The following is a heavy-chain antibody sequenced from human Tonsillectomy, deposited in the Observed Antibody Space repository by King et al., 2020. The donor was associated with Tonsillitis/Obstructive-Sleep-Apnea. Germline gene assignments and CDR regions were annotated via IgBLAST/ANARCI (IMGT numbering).Heavy chain of an antibody. J-gene: IGHJ4*02. Sequence: QLVQSGAEVKKPGGSLRISCKGSGYSFTSYLISWVRQMPGKGLEWMGRIDPSDSYTNDSPFFQGHVTIAADNSLSTAYLQGSSLKASDTAMYYWARQDCNNTSCHPADYFDYWGQGTLVTVSS. CDR1: GYSFTSYL. D-gene: IGHD2-2*01. CDR3: ARQDCNNTSCHPADYFDY. CDR2: IDPSDSYT. V-gene: IGHV5-10-1*01.